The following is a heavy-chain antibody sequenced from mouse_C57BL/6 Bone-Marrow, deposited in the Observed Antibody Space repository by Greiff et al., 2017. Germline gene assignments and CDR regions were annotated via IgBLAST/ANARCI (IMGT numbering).Heavy chain of an antibody. CDR3: AREIYGSSYFDY. V-gene: IGHV1-82*01. J-gene: IGHJ2*01. CDR1: GYAFSSSW. D-gene: IGHD1-1*01. CDR2: IYPGDGDT. Sequence: QVQLQQSGPELVKPGASVKISCKASGYAFSSSWMNWVKQRPGKGLEWIGRIYPGDGDTNYNGKFKGKATLTADKSSSTAYMQLSSLTSEDSAVYFGAREIYGSSYFDYWGQGTTLTVSS.